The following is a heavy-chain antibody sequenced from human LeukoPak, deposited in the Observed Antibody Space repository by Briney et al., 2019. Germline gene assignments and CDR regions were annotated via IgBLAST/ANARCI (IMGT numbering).Heavy chain of an antibody. CDR3: ARDVPYCTNGICYVRDYYYYMDV. D-gene: IGHD2-8*01. J-gene: IGHJ6*03. V-gene: IGHV4-59*11. Sequence: SETLSLTCTVSGGSISSHYWSWIRQPPGKGLEWIGYIYYSGSTNYNPSLKSRVTISVDTSKNQFSLKLSSVTAADTAVYYCARDVPYCTNGICYVRDYYYYMDVWGKGTTVTVSS. CDR2: IYYSGST. CDR1: GGSISSHY.